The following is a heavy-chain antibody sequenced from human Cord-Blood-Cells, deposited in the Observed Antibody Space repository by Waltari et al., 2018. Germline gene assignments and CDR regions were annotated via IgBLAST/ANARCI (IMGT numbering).Heavy chain of an antibody. CDR2: VIPAGGET. Sequence: ELELVQSGAAVNKPGAIVKISCKVSGYTFTDYYMPWLQQAPGKGLEWMGLVIPAGGETIYAPQLHGRVTITADTTTDTAYMRLSILMPSAPAVYDCAALGASYSLWGYWGQGTLVPVSS. J-gene: IGHJ4*02. D-gene: IGHD3-3*01. CDR3: AALGASYSLWGY. CDR1: GYTFTDYY. V-gene: IGHV1-69-2*01.